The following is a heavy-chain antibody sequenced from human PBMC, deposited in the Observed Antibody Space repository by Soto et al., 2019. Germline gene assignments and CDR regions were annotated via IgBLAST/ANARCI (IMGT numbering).Heavy chain of an antibody. D-gene: IGHD5-12*01. Sequence: QVQLQESGPGLVKPSQTLSLTCTVSGGSISSGGYYWSWIRQHPGKGLEWNGYIYYSGSTSYNPSLKSRVTMSVDTSENQFSLRLSSVTAADTAVYYCAGKDSGYADYMDVWGKGTTVTVSS. CDR2: IYYSGST. V-gene: IGHV4-31*03. CDR3: AGKDSGYADYMDV. J-gene: IGHJ6*03. CDR1: GGSISSGGYY.